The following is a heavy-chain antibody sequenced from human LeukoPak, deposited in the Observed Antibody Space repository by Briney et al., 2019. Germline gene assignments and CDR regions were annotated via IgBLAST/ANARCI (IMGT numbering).Heavy chain of an antibody. V-gene: IGHV3-23*01. CDR1: GFTFDDYA. D-gene: IGHD3-16*01. CDR2: ISGSGGST. J-gene: IGHJ4*02. CDR3: AKGGYDYALSASHLDY. Sequence: GRSLRLSCAASGFTFDDYAMHWVRQAPGKGLEWVSAISGSGGSTYYADSVKGRFTISRDNSKNTLYLQMNSLRAEDTAVYYCAKGGYDYALSASHLDYWGQGTLVTVSS.